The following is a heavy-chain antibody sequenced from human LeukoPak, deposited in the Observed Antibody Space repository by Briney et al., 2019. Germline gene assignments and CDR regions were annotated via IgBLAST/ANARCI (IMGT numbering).Heavy chain of an antibody. D-gene: IGHD6-13*01. CDR3: ARDSPPSSSSFFDY. CDR1: GFTFSSYA. V-gene: IGHV3-23*01. J-gene: IGHJ4*02. CDR2: ISGSGGST. Sequence: GGSLRLSCAASGFTFSSYAMSWVRQAPGKGLEWVSAISGSGGSTYYADSVKGRFTISRDNAKNSLYLQMNSLRAEDTAVYYCARDSPPSSSSFFDYWGQGTLVTVSS.